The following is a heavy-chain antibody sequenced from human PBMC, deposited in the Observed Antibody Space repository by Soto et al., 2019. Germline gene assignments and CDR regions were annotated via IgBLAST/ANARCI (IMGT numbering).Heavy chain of an antibody. CDR1: GGTFSDST. CDR3: ARNGTLTGYSYGMDV. V-gene: IGHV1-69*13. D-gene: IGHD1-1*01. CDR2: IIPIFDTA. J-gene: IGHJ6*02. Sequence: SVKVSCKASGGTFSDSTINWVRQAPGQRLEWMGGIIPIFDTANYAEKFQGRVTITADESTSTSFMEVSSLRSEDTAVYYCARNGTLTGYSYGMDVWGQGTIVTVS.